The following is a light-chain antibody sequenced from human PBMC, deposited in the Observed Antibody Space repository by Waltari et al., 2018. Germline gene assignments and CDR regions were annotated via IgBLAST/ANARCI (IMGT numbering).Light chain of an antibody. CDR2: KAS. V-gene: IGKV1-5*03. J-gene: IGKJ1*01. Sequence: DIQVTQSPSTLSASVGDRVPITCRASQSIVVWLAWSQPKPGKAPSLLIYKASYLESGVPSRFSGSGSGTEFTLTISSLEADDFATYYCLQYNSYPWTFGQGTKVEIK. CDR1: QSIVVW. CDR3: LQYNSYPWT.